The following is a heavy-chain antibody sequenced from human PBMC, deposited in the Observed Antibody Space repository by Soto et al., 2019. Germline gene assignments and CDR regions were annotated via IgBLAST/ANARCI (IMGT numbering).Heavy chain of an antibody. J-gene: IGHJ5*01. CDR1: GYTFSTYV. V-gene: IGHV1-8*02. CDR3: TGGPPNCLFDS. D-gene: IGHD7-27*01. Sequence: ASVKVSCKASGYTFSTYVINWVRQTAGQGLEWMGWMSPKTANTGYAQKFQDRVTMTRSTSISTAYMELSSLTSEDPAVYYCTGGPPNCLFDSCGQGTPVTVSS. CDR2: MSPKTANT.